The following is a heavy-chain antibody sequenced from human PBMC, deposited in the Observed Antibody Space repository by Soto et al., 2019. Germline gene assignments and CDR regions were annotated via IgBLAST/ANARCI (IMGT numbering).Heavy chain of an antibody. J-gene: IGHJ4*02. CDR2: ISYDGTDE. Sequence: QVQLVESGGGVVQPGRSLRLSCAASGFSFSSYGMHWVRQATGKGLEWVAMISYDGTDEYYADSVKGRFTISRDNSKNAVYLQMNSLRAEDTAVYHCAKQASDWNDHFHYWGQGPLVTVSS. CDR3: AKQASDWNDHFHY. V-gene: IGHV3-30*18. D-gene: IGHD1-1*01. CDR1: GFSFSSYG.